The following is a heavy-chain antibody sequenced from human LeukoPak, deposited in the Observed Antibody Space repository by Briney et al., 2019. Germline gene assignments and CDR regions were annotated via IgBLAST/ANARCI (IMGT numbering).Heavy chain of an antibody. CDR2: IIPIFGTA. CDR1: GGTFSSYA. J-gene: IGHJ4*02. Sequence: SVKVSCKASGGTFSSYAISWVRQAPGQGLEWMGGIIPIFGTANYAQKFQGRVAITADESTSTAYMELSSLRSEDTAVYYCARGYSGSGSSYFDYWGQGTLVTVSS. V-gene: IGHV1-69*13. D-gene: IGHD3-10*01. CDR3: ARGYSGSGSSYFDY.